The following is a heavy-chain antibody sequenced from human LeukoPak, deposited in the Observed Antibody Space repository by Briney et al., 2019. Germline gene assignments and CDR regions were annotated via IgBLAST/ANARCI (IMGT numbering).Heavy chain of an antibody. CDR2: IKSKTHGGTT. CDR3: VKDTHIVVVTTNKYYFDY. J-gene: IGHJ4*02. V-gene: IGHV3-15*05. Sequence: PGGSLRLSCAASGFTFSNSWMRWVRQAPGKGLEWVGRIKSKTHGGTTDYAAPVEGRFTISRDDSKNTLYLQMSSLRPEDTAVYYCVKDTHIVVVTTNKYYFDYWGQGTLVTVSS. CDR1: GFTFSNSW. D-gene: IGHD2-21*02.